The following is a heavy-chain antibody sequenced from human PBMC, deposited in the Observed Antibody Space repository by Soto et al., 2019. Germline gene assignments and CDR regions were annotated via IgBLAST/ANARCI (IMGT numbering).Heavy chain of an antibody. J-gene: IGHJ4*02. CDR3: ARANRITIFGVVIPFDY. Sequence: GGSLRLSCAASGFTFSSYAMHWVRQAPGKGLEYVSAISSNGGSTYYANSVKGRFTISRDNSKNTLYLQMGSLRAEDMAVYYCARANRITIFGVVIPFDYWGQGTLVTVSS. V-gene: IGHV3-64*01. D-gene: IGHD3-3*01. CDR2: ISSNGGST. CDR1: GFTFSSYA.